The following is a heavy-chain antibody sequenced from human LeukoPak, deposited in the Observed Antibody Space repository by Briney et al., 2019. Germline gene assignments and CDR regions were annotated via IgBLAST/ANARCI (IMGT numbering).Heavy chain of an antibody. CDR2: IYYSGST. Sequence: PSETLSLTCTVAGGSISSCYWSWIRQPPGKGLEWIGYIYYSGSTNYNPSLKSRVTISVDTSKNQFSLKLSSVTAADTAVYYCARDPGYCSGGSCPVFDYWGQGTLVTVSS. D-gene: IGHD2-15*01. J-gene: IGHJ4*02. V-gene: IGHV4-59*01. CDR3: ARDPGYCSGGSCPVFDY. CDR1: GGSISSCY.